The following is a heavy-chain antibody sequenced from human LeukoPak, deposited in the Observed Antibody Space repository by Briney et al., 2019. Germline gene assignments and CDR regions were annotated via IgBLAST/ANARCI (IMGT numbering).Heavy chain of an antibody. D-gene: IGHD5/OR15-5a*01. CDR1: GFTFSSYA. Sequence: GRSLRLSCAASGFTFSSYAMHWVRQAPGKGLEWVAVISYDGSNKYYADSVKGRFTISRDNSKNTLYLQMNSLRAEDTAVYYCARVSRSTAFDIWGQGTTVTVSS. CDR2: ISYDGSNK. V-gene: IGHV3-30*04. J-gene: IGHJ3*02. CDR3: ARVSRSTAFDI.